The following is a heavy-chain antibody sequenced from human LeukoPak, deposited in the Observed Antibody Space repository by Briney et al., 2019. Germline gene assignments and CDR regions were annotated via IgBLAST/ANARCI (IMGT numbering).Heavy chain of an antibody. V-gene: IGHV3-66*01. Sequence: GGSLRLSCAASGFTVSSNYMSWVRQAPGKGLEWVSVIYSGGSTYYADSVKARFTISRDNSKNTLYLQMNSLRAEDTAVYYCARDCDPRVDAFDIWGQGTMVTVSS. CDR3: ARDCDPRVDAFDI. CDR1: GFTVSSNY. J-gene: IGHJ3*02. CDR2: IYSGGST.